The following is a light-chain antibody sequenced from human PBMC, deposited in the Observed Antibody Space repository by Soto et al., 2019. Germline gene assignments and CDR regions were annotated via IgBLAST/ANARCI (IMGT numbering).Light chain of an antibody. CDR3: QQYASSPGT. J-gene: IGKJ1*01. Sequence: IGLTKCPDTLSSSPGERATLFCRASQSISSNHIVWYQQKPSQAPSLLIFGASSRATGIPDRFSGSGSGTDFTLTISGLEPEDFTVYYCQQYASSPGTFGQGTKVEIK. CDR1: QSISSNH. CDR2: GAS. V-gene: IGKV3-20*01.